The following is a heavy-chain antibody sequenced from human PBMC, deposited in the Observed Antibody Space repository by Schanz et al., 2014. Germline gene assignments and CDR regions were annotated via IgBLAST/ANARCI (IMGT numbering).Heavy chain of an antibody. V-gene: IGHV1-18*01. CDR1: GYTFTSYG. CDR3: ARGYGDSPTDF. D-gene: IGHD4-17*01. Sequence: QVQLVQSGAEAKKPGASVKVSCKASGYTFTSYGINWVRQAPGQGLEWMGWISPYNGNTNYAQKLEGRVTITADRSTSAAYMELSSLRTERTAVYYCARGYGDSPTDFWGQGTLVTVSS. CDR2: ISPYNGNT. J-gene: IGHJ4*02.